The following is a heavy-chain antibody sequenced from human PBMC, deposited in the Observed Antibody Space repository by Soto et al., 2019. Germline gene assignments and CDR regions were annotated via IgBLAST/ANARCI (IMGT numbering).Heavy chain of an antibody. CDR3: ARDRVQMVDGLDV. CDR1: GFTFSNNG. Sequence: QVQLVESGGGVVQPGRSLRLSCAASGFTFSNNGMHWVRQAPGKGLEWVAVIWYDGINKYYADTVKGRFIISRDNSKNPVYLQRNSLRAEDTAVYYCARDRVQMVDGLDVWGQGTTVTVSS. D-gene: IGHD2-15*01. CDR2: IWYDGINK. J-gene: IGHJ6*02. V-gene: IGHV3-33*01.